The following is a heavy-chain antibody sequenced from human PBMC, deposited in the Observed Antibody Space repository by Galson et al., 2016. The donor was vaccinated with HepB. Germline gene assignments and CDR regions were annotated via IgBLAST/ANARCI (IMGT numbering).Heavy chain of an antibody. J-gene: IGHJ4*02. CDR3: ARAGYDGDFWSGFFDH. CDR1: GVSISNLTYY. V-gene: IGHV4-61*02. Sequence: TLSLTCTISGVSISNLTYYWSWIRQSAEKGLEWIGRMYISGSANYNPSLRGRATISVDTSKNQFSLNLNSVTAADTAVYYCARAGYDGDFWSGFFDHWGQGMLVTVSS. CDR2: MYISGSA. D-gene: IGHD3-3*01.